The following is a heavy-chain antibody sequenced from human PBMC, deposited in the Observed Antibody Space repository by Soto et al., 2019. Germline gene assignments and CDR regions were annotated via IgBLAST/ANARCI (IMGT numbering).Heavy chain of an antibody. J-gene: IGHJ5*02. D-gene: IGHD3-10*01. CDR2: IYYSGST. CDR3: ARHWDYGSNWFDP. CDR1: GGSISSSSYY. Sequence: SETLSLTCTVSGGSISSSSYYWGWIRQPPGKGLEWIGSIYYSGSTYYNPSLKSRVTISVDTSKNQFSLKLSSVTAADTALYYRARHWDYGSNWFDPWGQGTLVTVSS. V-gene: IGHV4-39*01.